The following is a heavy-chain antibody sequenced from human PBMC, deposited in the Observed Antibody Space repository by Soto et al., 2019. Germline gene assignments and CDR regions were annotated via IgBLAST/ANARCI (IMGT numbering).Heavy chain of an antibody. CDR2: IYYSGST. J-gene: IGHJ4*02. Sequence: QLQLQESGPGLVKPSETLSLTCTVSGGSISSSSYYWGWIRQPPGKGLEWIGSIYYSGSTYYNPSLKSRVTISVATSKNQFSLKLSSVTAADTAVYYCASPLWFGESNDYWGQGTLVTVSS. D-gene: IGHD3-10*01. CDR3: ASPLWFGESNDY. CDR1: GGSISSSSYY. V-gene: IGHV4-39*01.